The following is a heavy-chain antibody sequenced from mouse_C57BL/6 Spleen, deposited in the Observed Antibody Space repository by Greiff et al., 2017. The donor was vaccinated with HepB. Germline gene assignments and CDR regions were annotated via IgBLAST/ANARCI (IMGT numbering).Heavy chain of an antibody. V-gene: IGHV3-6*01. CDR2: ISYDGSN. CDR3: ARVIATVVSGEFDY. J-gene: IGHJ2*01. D-gene: IGHD1-1*01. CDR1: GYSITSGYY. Sequence: DVQLQESGPGLVKPSQSLSLTCSVTGYSITSGYYWNWIRQFPGNKLEWMGYISYDGSNNYNPSLKNRISITRDTSKNQFFLKLNSVTTEDTATYYCARVIATVVSGEFDYWGQGTTLTVSS.